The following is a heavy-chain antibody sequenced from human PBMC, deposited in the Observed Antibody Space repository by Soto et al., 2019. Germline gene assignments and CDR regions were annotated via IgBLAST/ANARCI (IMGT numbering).Heavy chain of an antibody. Sequence: ASVKVSCKASGYTFTCYYMHWVRQAPGQGLEGMGWINPNSGGTNYAQKFQGWVTMNSDTSISTAYMELSRLRSDDTAVYYCARSPPNLQDLGYWGQGTLVTVSS. D-gene: IGHD2-15*01. J-gene: IGHJ4*02. CDR2: INPNSGGT. V-gene: IGHV1-2*04. CDR3: ARSPPNLQDLGY. CDR1: GYTFTCYY.